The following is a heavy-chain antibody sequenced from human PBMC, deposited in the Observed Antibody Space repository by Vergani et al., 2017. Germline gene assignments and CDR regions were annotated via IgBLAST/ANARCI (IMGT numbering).Heavy chain of an antibody. V-gene: IGHV1-2*02. CDR1: GYTFTGYY. J-gene: IGHJ2*01. CDR2: INPNSGGT. CDR3: ARVNRTVTTGRWYFDL. Sequence: QVQLVQSGAEVKKPGASVKVSCKASGYTFTGYYMHWVRQAPGQGLEWMGWINPNSGGTNYAQKFQGRGTMTRDTSISTVYMELSSLRSEDTAVYYCARVNRTVTTGRWYFDLWGRGTLVTVSS. D-gene: IGHD4-17*01.